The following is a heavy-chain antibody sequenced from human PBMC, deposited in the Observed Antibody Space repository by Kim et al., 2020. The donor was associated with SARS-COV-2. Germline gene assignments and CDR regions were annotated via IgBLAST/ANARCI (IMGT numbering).Heavy chain of an antibody. V-gene: IGHV3-23*01. CDR1: GFTFSSSA. CDR3: AKGVRGNWAFDI. J-gene: IGHJ3*02. Sequence: GGSLRLSCAASGFTFSSSAMSWVRQAPGEGLQWVSGISGSGGTIYYGDSVKGRFTISRDNSKNTLYLQMNSLRAEDTAVYHCAKGVRGNWAFDIWGQGTMVTVSS. D-gene: IGHD3-10*01. CDR2: ISGSGGTI.